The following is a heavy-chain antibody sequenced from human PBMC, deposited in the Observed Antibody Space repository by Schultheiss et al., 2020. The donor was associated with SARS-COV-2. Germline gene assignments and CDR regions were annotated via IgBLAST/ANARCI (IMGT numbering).Heavy chain of an antibody. CDR3: ARGSTSWNYYGMDV. CDR1: GGTFSSYA. J-gene: IGHJ6*02. CDR2: IIPILGIA. D-gene: IGHD2-2*01. Sequence: SVKVSCKASGGTFSSYAISWVRQAPGQGLEWMGRIIPILGIANYAQKFQGRVTITADKSTSTAYMELSSLRSEDTAVYYCARGSTSWNYYGMDVWGQGTTVTVSS. V-gene: IGHV1-69*04.